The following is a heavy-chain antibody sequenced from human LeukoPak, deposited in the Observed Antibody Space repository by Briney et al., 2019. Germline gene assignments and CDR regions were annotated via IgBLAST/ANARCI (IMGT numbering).Heavy chain of an antibody. Sequence: GGSLRLSCAASGFTFSSYAMHWVRQAPGKGLEWVAVISYDGSNKYYADSVKGRFTISRDNSKNTLYLQMNSLRAEDTAVYYCAKDIVGATSCWGQGTLVTVSS. CDR2: ISYDGSNK. CDR3: AKDIVGATSC. V-gene: IGHV3-30-3*01. D-gene: IGHD1-26*01. J-gene: IGHJ4*02. CDR1: GFTFSSYA.